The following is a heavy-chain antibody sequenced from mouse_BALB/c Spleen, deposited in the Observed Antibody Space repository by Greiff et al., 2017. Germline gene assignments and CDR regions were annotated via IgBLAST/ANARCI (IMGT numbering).Heavy chain of an antibody. CDR1: GFTFSSFG. CDR3: ARWAYYYGSSSYAMDY. D-gene: IGHD1-1*01. CDR2: ISSGSSTI. J-gene: IGHJ4*01. Sequence: EVQLVESGGGLVQPGGSRKLSCAASGFTFSSFGMHWVRQAPEKGLEWVAYISSGSSTIYYADTVKGRFTISRDNPKNTLFLQMTSLRSEDTAMYYCARWAYYYGSSSYAMDYWGQGTSVTVSS. V-gene: IGHV5-17*02.